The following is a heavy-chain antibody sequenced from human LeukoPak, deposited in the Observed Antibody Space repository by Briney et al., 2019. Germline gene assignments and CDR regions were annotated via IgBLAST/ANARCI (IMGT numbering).Heavy chain of an antibody. V-gene: IGHV6-1*01. CDR2: TYYRSKWYN. J-gene: IGHJ4*02. D-gene: IGHD5-24*01. Sequence: SQTLSLTCAISGDSVSRDSIAWNWIRQSPSRGLEWLGRTYYRSKWYNDYAVSVQSRITINPDTSKNQFPLQLNSVTPEDTAVYYCARGLGWPFFDYWGQGTLVTVSS. CDR1: GDSVSRDSIA. CDR3: ARGLGWPFFDY.